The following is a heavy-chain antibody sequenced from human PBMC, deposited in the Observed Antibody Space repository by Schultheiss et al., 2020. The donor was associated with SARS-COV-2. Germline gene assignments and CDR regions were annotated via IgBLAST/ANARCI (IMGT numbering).Heavy chain of an antibody. CDR2: MYHSGST. Sequence: SETLSLTCAVYGGSFSGYYWGWIRQPPGKGLEWIGSMYHSGSTYYNPSLKSRVTISVDTSKSQFSLKLSSVTAADTAVYYCARDRARGGFGVVRWFDPWGKGTLVTVS. V-gene: IGHV4-34*01. D-gene: IGHD3-3*01. CDR1: GGSFSGYY. CDR3: ARDRARGGFGVVRWFDP. J-gene: IGHJ5*02.